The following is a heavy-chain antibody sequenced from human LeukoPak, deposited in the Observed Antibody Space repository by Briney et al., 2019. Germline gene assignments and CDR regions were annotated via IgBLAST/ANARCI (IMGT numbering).Heavy chain of an antibody. D-gene: IGHD2-15*01. Sequence: SGPTLVNPTQTLTLTCTFSGFSLSTSGMCVSWIRQPPGKALEWLARIVWDDDKYYSTSLKTRLTISKDTSKNQVVLTMTNMDPVDTATYYCARTLLGYCSGGSCYFDYWGQGTLVTVSS. CDR1: GFSLSTSGMC. J-gene: IGHJ4*02. CDR3: ARTLLGYCSGGSCYFDY. V-gene: IGHV2-70*11. CDR2: IVWDDDK.